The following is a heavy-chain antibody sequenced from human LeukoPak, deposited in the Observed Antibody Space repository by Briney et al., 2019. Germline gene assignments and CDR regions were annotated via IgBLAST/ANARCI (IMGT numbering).Heavy chain of an antibody. CDR3: AKVVTSSGWYKVDY. Sequence: PGRSLRLSCEASGFTFSSYGMHWVRQAPGKGLEWVAVIWYGGSNKYYADSVKGRFTISRDNSKNTLYLQMNSLRAEDTAVYYCAKVVTSSGWYKVDYRGQGTLVTVSS. V-gene: IGHV3-30*18. D-gene: IGHD6-19*01. CDR1: GFTFSSYG. J-gene: IGHJ4*02. CDR2: IWYGGSNK.